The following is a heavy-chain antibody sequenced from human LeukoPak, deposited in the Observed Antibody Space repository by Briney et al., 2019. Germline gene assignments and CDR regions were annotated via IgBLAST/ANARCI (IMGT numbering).Heavy chain of an antibody. Sequence: GGSLRLSCAASEFTFEDYAMHWVRQAPGKGLEWVSGVTPGGNIPYYADSVKGRFTISRDNSNNTLYLQMGSLRAADTALYYCAKDIWLVSSGFQTFDLWGQGTLVTVSS. D-gene: IGHD3-22*01. J-gene: IGHJ4*02. CDR1: EFTFEDYA. V-gene: IGHV3-23*01. CDR2: VTPGGNIP. CDR3: AKDIWLVSSGFQTFDL.